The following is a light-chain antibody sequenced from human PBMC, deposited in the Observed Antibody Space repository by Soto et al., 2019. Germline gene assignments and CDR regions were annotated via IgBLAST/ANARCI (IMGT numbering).Light chain of an antibody. V-gene: IGKV1-16*02. CDR1: QGINNY. CDR3: QQYNTYPFT. J-gene: IGKJ3*01. CDR2: AAS. Sequence: DIQMTQSPSSLSASVGDRVTITCRASQGINNYLAWCQQKPGKAPKSLIYAASNLQSGVPSKFTGSGSGPDFTLTISNLQPEDFATYYCQQYNTYPFTFGPGTRVDIK.